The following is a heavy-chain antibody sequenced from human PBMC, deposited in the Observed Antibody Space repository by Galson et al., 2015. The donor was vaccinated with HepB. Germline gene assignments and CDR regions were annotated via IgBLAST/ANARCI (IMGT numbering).Heavy chain of an antibody. CDR3: ARDRALDYDFPDAGDF. Sequence: SVKVSCKAFGYTFSTYATHWVRQAPGQRLEWMGWINSGNGYTKVSQKVQGRVTITRDTSASTAYMELSGLRSEDTAVYYCARDRALDYDFPDAGDFWGQGTMVTVSS. CDR2: INSGNGYT. V-gene: IGHV1-3*04. J-gene: IGHJ3*01. D-gene: IGHD3-22*01. CDR1: GYTFSTYA.